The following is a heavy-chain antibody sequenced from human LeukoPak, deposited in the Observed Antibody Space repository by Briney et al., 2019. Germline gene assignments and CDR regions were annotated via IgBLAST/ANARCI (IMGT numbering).Heavy chain of an antibody. CDR1: GFIFSGSA. Sequence: GGSLRLSCAASGFIFSGSAMHWVRQASGKGLEWVGHIGNKVSNYATEYAASLRGRFTISRDDSKDTAYLQVNSLKTEDTAVYYCAGNYDSWTGLNYWGQGTLVTVSS. J-gene: IGHJ4*02. D-gene: IGHD3-3*01. CDR3: AGNYDSWTGLNY. V-gene: IGHV3-73*01. CDR2: IGNKVSNYAT.